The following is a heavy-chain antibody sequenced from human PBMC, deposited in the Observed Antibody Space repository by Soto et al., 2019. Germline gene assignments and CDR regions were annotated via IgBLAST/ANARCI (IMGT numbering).Heavy chain of an antibody. CDR2: INTDGSVT. CDR3: ARQTGLGATNY. D-gene: IGHD1-26*01. Sequence: GGSLRLSCAGSGFTFNNFWMHWVRQAPGKGLVWVARINTDGSVTSHADSVKGRFTISRDNAKSTLYLQMNSLRAEDSARYYCARQTGLGATNYWGRGTLVTVSS. V-gene: IGHV3-74*01. CDR1: GFTFNNFW. J-gene: IGHJ4*02.